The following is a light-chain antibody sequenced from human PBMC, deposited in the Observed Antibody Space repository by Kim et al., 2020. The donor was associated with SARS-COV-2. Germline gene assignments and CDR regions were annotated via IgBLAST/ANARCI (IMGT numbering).Light chain of an antibody. V-gene: IGLV2-18*02. J-gene: IGLJ6*01. Sequence: GQSCPIACTGTSSDVGSSNRVSWYQQPRGTAPKLIIYEVSERPSGVPHRFSGSKSGNTASLTISWLQTEDEADYYCSSYTSSSTLIFGGGTKVTVL. CDR1: SSDVGSSNR. CDR2: EVS. CDR3: SSYTSSSTLI.